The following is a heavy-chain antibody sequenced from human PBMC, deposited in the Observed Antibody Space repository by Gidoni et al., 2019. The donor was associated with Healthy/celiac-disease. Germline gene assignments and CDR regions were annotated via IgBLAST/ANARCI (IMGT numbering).Heavy chain of an antibody. CDR3: AKDSTSGWYSAFDI. CDR1: GFTLRSYG. Sequence: QVQLVESGGGVVQTGKSLRLSCAASGFTLRSYGMPWVRQAPGKGLEWVAVIAYDGSNKYYADSVKGRFTISRDNSKNTLYLQMNSLRAEDTAVFYCAKDSTSGWYSAFDIWGQGTMLTVSS. V-gene: IGHV3-30*18. J-gene: IGHJ3*02. D-gene: IGHD6-19*01. CDR2: IAYDGSNK.